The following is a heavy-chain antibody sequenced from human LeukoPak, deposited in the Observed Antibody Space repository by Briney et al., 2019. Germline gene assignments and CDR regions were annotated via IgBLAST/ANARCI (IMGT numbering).Heavy chain of an antibody. CDR3: AKGRGSGTYRPIDY. Sequence: GGSLRLSCAASGFTFDDYAMHWVRQAPGKGLEWVSGISWNSGSIGYADSVKGRFTISRDNAKNSLYLQMNSPRAEDTALYYCAKGRGSGTYRPIDYWGQGTLVTVSS. D-gene: IGHD3-10*01. V-gene: IGHV3-9*01. J-gene: IGHJ4*02. CDR2: ISWNSGSI. CDR1: GFTFDDYA.